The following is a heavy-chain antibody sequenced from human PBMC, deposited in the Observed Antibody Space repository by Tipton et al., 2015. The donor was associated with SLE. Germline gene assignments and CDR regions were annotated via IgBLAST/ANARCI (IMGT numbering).Heavy chain of an antibody. Sequence: SLRLSCAASGFTFSSYAMHWVRQAPGKGLEWVSVVSYDGSHKYYADSVKGRFTISRDNSKNTLYLQMNSLRAEDTAVYYCARDEVIMNAFDIWGQGTTVTVSS. CDR1: GFTFSSYA. V-gene: IGHV3-30*04. J-gene: IGHJ3*02. CDR2: VSYDGSHK. CDR3: ARDEVIMNAFDI. D-gene: IGHD3-3*01.